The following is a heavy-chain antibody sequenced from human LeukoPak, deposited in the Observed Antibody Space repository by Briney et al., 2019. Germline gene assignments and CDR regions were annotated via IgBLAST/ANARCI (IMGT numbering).Heavy chain of an antibody. Sequence: SETLPHTFTGCAGSMSSYYCSWIRQPPGKGLEWIGYIYYSESTNYNPSLRSRVTISVATSKNQFSLKLSSVTAADTAVYYCAREASCSSTSCYAHFAYLGEGTLVTVSS. D-gene: IGHD2-2*01. J-gene: IGHJ4*02. V-gene: IGHV4-59*01. CDR1: AGSMSSYY. CDR2: IYYSEST. CDR3: AREASCSSTSCYAHFAY.